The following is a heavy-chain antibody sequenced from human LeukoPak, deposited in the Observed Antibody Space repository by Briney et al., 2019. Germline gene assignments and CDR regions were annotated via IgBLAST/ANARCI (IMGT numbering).Heavy chain of an antibody. Sequence: GASVKVSCKASGYTFTDYYMHWVRQAPGQGLEWMGWINPNSGGANYAQRFQGRVTMTRDTSINTAYMEMSRLRSDDTAVYYCARGGVGMTAGNFGFWGQGILVTVSS. CDR2: INPNSGGA. D-gene: IGHD6-13*01. CDR3: ARGGVGMTAGNFGF. V-gene: IGHV1-2*02. J-gene: IGHJ4*02. CDR1: GYTFTDYY.